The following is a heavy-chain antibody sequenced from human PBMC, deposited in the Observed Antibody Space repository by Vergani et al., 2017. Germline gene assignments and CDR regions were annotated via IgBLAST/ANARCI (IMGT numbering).Heavy chain of an antibody. D-gene: IGHD2-2*01. CDR1: GYTFTSYD. Sequence: QVQLAQSGAEVKKPGASVKVSCKAAGYTFTSYDINWVRQATGQGLEWMGIINPSGGSTSYAQKFQGRVTMTRDTSTSTVYMELSSLRSEDTAVYYCARDSRYCSSTSCYVGRDWFDPWGQGTLVTVSS. V-gene: IGHV1-46*01. CDR3: ARDSRYCSSTSCYVGRDWFDP. CDR2: INPSGGST. J-gene: IGHJ5*02.